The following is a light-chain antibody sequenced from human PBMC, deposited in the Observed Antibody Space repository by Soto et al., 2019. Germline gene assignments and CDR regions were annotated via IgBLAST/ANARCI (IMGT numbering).Light chain of an antibody. CDR3: QQSYVMPRT. J-gene: IGKJ1*01. CDR1: ENIRSY. Sequence: DIQMTQSPSSLSASVGDRVTISCRASENIRSYVNWYRQKSGKAPQVLIYGASNLQSGVPSRFSGGGSGTDFTLTVDSLQAEDCATYYCQQSYVMPRTFGQGTKVEIK. CDR2: GAS. V-gene: IGKV1-39*01.